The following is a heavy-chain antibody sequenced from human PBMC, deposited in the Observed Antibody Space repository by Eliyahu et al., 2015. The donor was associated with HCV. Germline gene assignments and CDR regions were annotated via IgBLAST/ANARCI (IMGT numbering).Heavy chain of an antibody. Sequence: QLQLQESGPGLVKPSETLSLTCTVXGXXIXSSSYYWGWXRQPPGKGLEWIGSISYSGSTYYNPSLKSRVTISVDTSKNQFSLKLSSVTAADTAVYYCASHNPFWDGYSLNAFDIWGQGTMVTVSS. J-gene: IGHJ3*02. CDR2: ISYSGST. D-gene: IGHD5-24*01. V-gene: IGHV4-39*07. CDR1: GXXIXSSSYY. CDR3: ASHNPFWDGYSLNAFDI.